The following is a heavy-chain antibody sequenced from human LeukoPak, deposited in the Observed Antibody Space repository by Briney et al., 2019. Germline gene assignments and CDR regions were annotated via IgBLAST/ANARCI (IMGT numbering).Heavy chain of an antibody. CDR1: GYTFTSYY. D-gene: IGHD3-3*01. CDR3: ARANPLYDFGYYYMDV. CDR2: INPSGGST. V-gene: IGHV1-46*01. Sequence: GASVKVSCKASGYTFTSYYMHWVRQAPGQGLEWMGIINPSGGSTSYAQKFQGRVTMTRDTSTSTVYMELSSLRSEDTAVYYCARANPLYDFGYYYMDVWGKGTTVTVSS. J-gene: IGHJ6*03.